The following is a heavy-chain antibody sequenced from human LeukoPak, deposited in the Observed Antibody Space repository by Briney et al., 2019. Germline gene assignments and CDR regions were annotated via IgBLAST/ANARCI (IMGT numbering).Heavy chain of an antibody. CDR2: IKQDGSEK. CDR3: ARDIHSGRYYFDY. V-gene: IGHV3-7*01. CDR1: GFTFSSYW. Sequence: GGSLRLSCAASGFTFSSYWMSWVRQAPGKGLEWVANIKQDGSEKYYVDSVKGRFTISRDNAKNSLYLQMNSLRAEDTAVYYCARDIHSGRYYFDYRGQGTLVTVSS. D-gene: IGHD6-19*01. J-gene: IGHJ4*02.